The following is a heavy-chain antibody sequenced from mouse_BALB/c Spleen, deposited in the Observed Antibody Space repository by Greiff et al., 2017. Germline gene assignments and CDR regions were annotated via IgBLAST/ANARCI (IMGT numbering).Heavy chain of an antibody. D-gene: IGHD2-1*01. Sequence: VKLKESGPGLVAPSQSLSITCTVSGFSLTSYDISWIRQPPGKGLEWLGVIWTGGGTNYNSAFMSRLSISKDNSKSQVFLKMNSLQTDDTAIYYCVRMGNYVFYAMDYWGQGTSVTVSS. J-gene: IGHJ4*01. CDR2: IWTGGGT. V-gene: IGHV2-9-2*01. CDR1: GFSLTSYD. CDR3: VRMGNYVFYAMDY.